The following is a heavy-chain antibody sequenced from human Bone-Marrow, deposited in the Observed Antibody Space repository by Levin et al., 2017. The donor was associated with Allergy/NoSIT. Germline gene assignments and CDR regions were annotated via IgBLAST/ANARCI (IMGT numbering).Heavy chain of an antibody. Sequence: QSGGSLRLSCAASGFTFSRHWMTWVRQAPGKGLEWVAIIKQDGSEKDYVDSVKGRFTISRDNAKDSLYLQMNSLRAEDTAVYYCARDTETVPGPRLDYWGQGTLVTVSS. CDR3: ARDTETVPGPRLDY. V-gene: IGHV3-7*04. D-gene: IGHD2-2*01. J-gene: IGHJ4*02. CDR1: GFTFSRHW. CDR2: IKQDGSEK.